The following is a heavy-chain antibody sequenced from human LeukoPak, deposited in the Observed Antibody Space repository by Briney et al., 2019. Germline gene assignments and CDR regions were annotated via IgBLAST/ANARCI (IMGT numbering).Heavy chain of an antibody. V-gene: IGHV4-30-2*01. J-gene: IGHJ3*02. D-gene: IGHD5-12*01. CDR1: GGSFSGYY. CDR2: IYHSGST. Sequence: SETLSLTCAVYGGSFSGYYWSWIRQPPGKGLEWIGYIYHSGSTYYNPSLKSRVTISVDRSKNQFSLKLSSVTAADTAVYYCARDIGYADAFDIWGQGTMVTVSS. CDR3: ARDIGYADAFDI.